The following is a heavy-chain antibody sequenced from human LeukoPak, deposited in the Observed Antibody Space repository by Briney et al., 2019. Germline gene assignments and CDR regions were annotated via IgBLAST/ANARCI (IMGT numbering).Heavy chain of an antibody. D-gene: IGHD7-27*01. CDR1: GFTFSSNG. V-gene: IGHV3-30*18. CDR2: ISYDGSNK. J-gene: IGHJ4*02. Sequence: GGSLRLSCAASGFTFSSNGIHWVRQAPGKGLEWVTVISYDGSNKYYADSVKGRFTISRDNSKNTLYLQMNSLKAEDTAVYYCAKDLGYFSARSLDNWGFDYWGQGTLVTVSS. CDR3: AKDLGYFSARSLDNWGFDY.